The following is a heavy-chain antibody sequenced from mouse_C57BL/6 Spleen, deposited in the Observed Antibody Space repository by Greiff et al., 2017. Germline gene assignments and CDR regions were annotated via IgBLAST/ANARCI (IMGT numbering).Heavy chain of an antibody. CDR3: ARASNWDVGGYFDY. Sequence: VKLQQSGAELVKPGASVKISCKASGYAFSSYWMNWVKQRPGKGLEWIGQIYPGDGDTNYNGKFKGKATLTADKSSSTAYMQLSSLTSEDSAVYFCARASNWDVGGYFDYWGQGTTLTVSS. CDR1: GYAFSSYW. CDR2: IYPGDGDT. V-gene: IGHV1-80*01. J-gene: IGHJ2*01. D-gene: IGHD4-1*01.